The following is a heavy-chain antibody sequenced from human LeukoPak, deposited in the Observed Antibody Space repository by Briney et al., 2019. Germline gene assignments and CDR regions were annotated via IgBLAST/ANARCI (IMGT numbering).Heavy chain of an antibody. J-gene: IGHJ4*02. V-gene: IGHV3-21*01. D-gene: IGHD1-26*01. Sequence: GGSLRLSCAASGFTFSSYSVNWVRQAPGKGLEWVSSISSSSSYIYYADSVKGRFTISRDNAKNSLYLQMNSPRAEDTAVYYCARGKVGATGDDYWGQGTLVTVSS. CDR2: ISSSSSYI. CDR3: ARGKVGATGDDY. CDR1: GFTFSSYS.